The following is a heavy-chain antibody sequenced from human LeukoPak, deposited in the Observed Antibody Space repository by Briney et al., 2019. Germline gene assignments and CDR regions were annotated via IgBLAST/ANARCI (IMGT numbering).Heavy chain of an antibody. CDR3: ARDHGDSTRLGAFDI. J-gene: IGHJ3*02. CDR1: GFTFSSYW. D-gene: IGHD7-27*01. V-gene: IGHV3-7*01. CDR2: IRQDGSER. Sequence: GGSLRLSCAASGFTFSSYWMSWVRQAPAKGPEWVANIRQDGSERYYVDSVKGRFTISRDNAKNSLYLQINSLRAEDTAVYYCARDHGDSTRLGAFDIWGQGAMVTVSS.